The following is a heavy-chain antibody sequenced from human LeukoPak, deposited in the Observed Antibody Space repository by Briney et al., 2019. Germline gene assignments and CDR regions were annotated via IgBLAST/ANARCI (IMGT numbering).Heavy chain of an antibody. CDR2: IIPILGIA. Sequence: ASVKVSCKASGYTFTGYYMHWVRQAPGQGLEWMGRIIPILGIANYAQKFQGRVTITADKSTSTAYMELSSLRSEDTAVYYCARAPRYCSSTSCYYYYGMDVWGQGTTVTVSS. V-gene: IGHV1-69*04. CDR1: GYTFTGYY. J-gene: IGHJ6*02. D-gene: IGHD2-2*01. CDR3: ARAPRYCSSTSCYYYYGMDV.